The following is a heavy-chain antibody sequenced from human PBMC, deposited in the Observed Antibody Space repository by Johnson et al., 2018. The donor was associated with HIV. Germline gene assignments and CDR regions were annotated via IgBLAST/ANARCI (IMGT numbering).Heavy chain of an antibody. CDR2: IERNSRT. D-gene: IGHD6-19*01. CDR3: ARGEYPGIAVAGPALYVFDI. J-gene: IGHJ3*02. CDR1: GFTVSTNY. V-gene: IGHV3-53*01. Sequence: VQLVESGGGLIQPGGSLRLSCAASGFTVSTNYMGWVRLAPGKGLAWVSYIERNSRTDYADSVKGRFTVSRDISKNTLYLQMNSLRAEDTAGYYCARGEYPGIAVAGPALYVFDIWGQGTMVTVSS.